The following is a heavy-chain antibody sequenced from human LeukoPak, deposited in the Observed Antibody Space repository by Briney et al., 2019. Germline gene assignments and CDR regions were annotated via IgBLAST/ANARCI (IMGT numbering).Heavy chain of an antibody. V-gene: IGHV5-51*01. Sequence: LGESLKISCKGSGYSFSTYWIGWVRQMPGKGLEWMGVIYPGDSDTRYSPSFQGQVTISADKSISTAYLQWSSLKASDTAMYYCARHSAGYSYAYPLDYWGQGTLVTVSS. CDR3: ARHSAGYSYAYPLDY. D-gene: IGHD5-18*01. CDR2: IYPGDSDT. J-gene: IGHJ4*02. CDR1: GYSFSTYW.